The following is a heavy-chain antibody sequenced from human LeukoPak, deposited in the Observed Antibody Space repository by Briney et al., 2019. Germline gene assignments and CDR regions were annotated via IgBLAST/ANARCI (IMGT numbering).Heavy chain of an antibody. CDR1: GFSFTTYW. D-gene: IGHD5-18*01. CDR2: IYSGGST. V-gene: IGHV3-53*01. J-gene: IGHJ4*02. CDR3: ARGPEVTQTYFDY. Sequence: PGGSLRLSCAATGFSFTTYWMSWVRQAPGKGLEWVSVIYSGGSTYYADSVKGRFTISRDNSKNTLYLQMNSLRAEDTAVYYCARGPEVTQTYFDYWGQGTLVTVSS.